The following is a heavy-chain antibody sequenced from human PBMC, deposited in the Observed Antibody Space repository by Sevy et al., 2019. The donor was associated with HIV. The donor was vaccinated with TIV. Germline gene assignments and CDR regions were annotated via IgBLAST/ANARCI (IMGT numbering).Heavy chain of an antibody. V-gene: IGHV3-23*01. CDR1: GFTFSKYS. J-gene: IGHJ4*02. Sequence: GGSLRLSCAASGFTFSKYSMSWVRQPPGKGLEWVXTXSXGSGEINYADSVKGRFTISRDNSKSSVYLQMNNLRPEDTAVYYCAKXGXTXXXXXWGQGTLVTVSS. CDR3: AKXGXTXXXXX. CDR2: XSXGSGEI.